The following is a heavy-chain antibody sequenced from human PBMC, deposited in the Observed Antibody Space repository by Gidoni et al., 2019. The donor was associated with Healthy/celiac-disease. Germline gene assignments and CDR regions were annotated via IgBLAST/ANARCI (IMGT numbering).Heavy chain of an antibody. Sequence: VQLVQSGAEVQKPGESLKISCKGSGYSFTSYWIGWVRPMPGKGLGWMGIIYPGDSDTRYSPSFQGQVTISADKSISTAYLQWSSLKASDTAMYYCARRVEGDYGDYKGWFDPWGQGTLVTVSS. CDR1: GYSFTSYW. D-gene: IGHD4-17*01. J-gene: IGHJ5*02. CDR2: IYPGDSDT. CDR3: ARRVEGDYGDYKGWFDP. V-gene: IGHV5-51*01.